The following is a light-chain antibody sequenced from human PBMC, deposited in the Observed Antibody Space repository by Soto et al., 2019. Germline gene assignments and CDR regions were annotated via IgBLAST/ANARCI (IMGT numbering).Light chain of an antibody. J-gene: IGLJ1*01. V-gene: IGLV2-14*01. CDR1: SSDIGGYDY. CDR2: DVS. CDR3: NSYTTSSSLDV. Sequence: QSVLTQPASVSGSPGQSITISCTGTSSDIGGYDYVSWYQQYPGKAPKLMIYDVSNRPSGVSDRFSGSKSANTASLTISGLQAEDEADYYCNSYTTSSSLDVFGTGTKVTVL.